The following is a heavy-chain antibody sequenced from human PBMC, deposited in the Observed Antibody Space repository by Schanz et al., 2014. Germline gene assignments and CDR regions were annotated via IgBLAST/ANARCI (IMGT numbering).Heavy chain of an antibody. CDR1: GYIFINSG. CDR2: ISVYNHNK. J-gene: IGHJ4*02. D-gene: IGHD3-9*01. CDR3: ARDAADFYDILTEEDY. V-gene: IGHV1-18*01. Sequence: QIQLVQSGPEVKKPGATVKVSCKASGYIFINSGISWVRQAPGQGLEWMGWISVYNHNKEYDQKFQGRVTMSTDTSTSTAYMELRRLRSDDTAVYDCARDAADFYDILTEEDYWGQGTLVTVSS.